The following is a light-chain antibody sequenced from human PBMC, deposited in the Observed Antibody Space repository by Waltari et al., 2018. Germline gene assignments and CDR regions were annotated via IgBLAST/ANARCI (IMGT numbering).Light chain of an antibody. J-gene: IGKJ4*01. CDR3: QQRKIWPPLT. CDR2: DAS. V-gene: IGKV3-11*01. Sequence: EVVLTQSPATLSLSPGERATLSCRASQSVDIYLAWYQQKPGQAPRLLIYDASNRATGIPARVSGSGSWTDFTLTLSRLEPEDFAVYYCQQRKIWPPLTFGGGTKVEIK. CDR1: QSVDIY.